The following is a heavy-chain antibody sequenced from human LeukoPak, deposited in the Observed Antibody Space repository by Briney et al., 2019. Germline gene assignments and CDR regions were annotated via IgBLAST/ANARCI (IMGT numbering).Heavy chain of an antibody. V-gene: IGHV5-51*01. CDR3: ARHNTIFGVVGNLDP. D-gene: IGHD3-3*01. CDR2: IYPGDSDT. J-gene: IGHJ5*02. Sequence: MGIIYPGDSDTRYSPSFQGQVTISADKSISTAYLQWSSLKASDTAMYYCARHNTIFGVVGNLDPWGQGTLVTVSS.